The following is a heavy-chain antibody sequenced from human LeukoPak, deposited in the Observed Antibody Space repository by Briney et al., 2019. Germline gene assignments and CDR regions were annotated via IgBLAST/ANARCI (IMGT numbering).Heavy chain of an antibody. CDR3: AKDQSTGHYGYGIYG. CDR2: IIPFRGIA. CDR1: GGTFTSYA. D-gene: IGHD2-2*01. J-gene: IGHJ6*02. V-gene: IGHV1-69*04. Sequence: SVKVSCKASGGTFTSYAISWVRQAPGQGLEWMGRIIPFRGIANYAQKLQGRVTITTDKSTSTAYMELSSLRSEDTAVYYCAKDQSTGHYGYGIYGWVPRTTVTASS.